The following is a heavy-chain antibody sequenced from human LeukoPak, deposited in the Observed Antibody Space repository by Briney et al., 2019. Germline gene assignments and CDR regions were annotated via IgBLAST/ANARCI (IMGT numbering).Heavy chain of an antibody. V-gene: IGHV3-23*01. CDR2: ISGSGRSS. CDR3: ATISEPTRAFDI. Sequence: GGSLRLSCAASGFTFSGSDMVWVRQAPGKGLEWVSAISGSGRSSYYADAVKGRSTFSRDNSKNTLYLQMNSLRAEDTAVYYCATISEPTRAFDIWGQGTMVTVSS. D-gene: IGHD3-9*01. CDR1: GFTFSGSD. J-gene: IGHJ3*02.